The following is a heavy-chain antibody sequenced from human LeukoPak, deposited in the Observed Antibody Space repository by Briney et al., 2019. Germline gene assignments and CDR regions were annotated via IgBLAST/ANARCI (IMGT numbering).Heavy chain of an antibody. J-gene: IGHJ4*02. CDR1: GGSVSSYY. V-gene: IGHV4-59*08. D-gene: IGHD3-22*01. Sequence: PSETLSLTCSVSGGSVSSYYWSWIRQPPGKGLEWLAYIYYSGSTNYNPSLKSRVTISIGTSKNQFSLKLSSVTAADTAVYYCARRVGVMTPFDQWGQGILLTVSS. CDR3: ARRVGVMTPFDQ. CDR2: IYYSGST.